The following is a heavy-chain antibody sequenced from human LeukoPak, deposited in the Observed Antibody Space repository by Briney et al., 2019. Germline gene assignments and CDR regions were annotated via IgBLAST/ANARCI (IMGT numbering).Heavy chain of an antibody. Sequence: SETLSLTCTVSGGSVSSGSYYWSWIRQPPGKGLEWIGCIYYSGSTYYNPSLKSRVTISVDTSKNQFSLKLSSVTAADTAVYYCARVAYDILTGYHFDYWGQGTLVTVSS. CDR2: IYYSGST. CDR1: GGSVSSGSYY. CDR3: ARVAYDILTGYHFDY. V-gene: IGHV4-31*03. J-gene: IGHJ4*02. D-gene: IGHD3-9*01.